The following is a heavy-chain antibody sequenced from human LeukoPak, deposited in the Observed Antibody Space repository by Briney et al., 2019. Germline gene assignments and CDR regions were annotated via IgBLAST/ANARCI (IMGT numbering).Heavy chain of an antibody. CDR3: ARARPEYYDFWSRGYYYYMDV. CDR2: ISWNSGSI. D-gene: IGHD3-3*01. V-gene: IGHV3-9*01. J-gene: IGHJ6*03. CDR1: GFTFDDYA. Sequence: PGRSLRLSCAASGFTFDDYAMHWVRQAPGKGLEWVSGISWNSGSIGYADSVKGRFTISRDNAKNSLYLQMNSLRAEDTAVYYCARARPEYYDFWSRGYYYYMDVWGKGTTVTVSS.